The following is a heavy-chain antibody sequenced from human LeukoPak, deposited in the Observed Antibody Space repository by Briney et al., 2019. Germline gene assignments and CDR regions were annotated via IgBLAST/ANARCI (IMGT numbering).Heavy chain of an antibody. CDR2: ISYDGSNK. Sequence: GGSLRLSCAASGFTFSSYAMHWVRQAPGKGLEWVAVISYDGSNKYYADSVKGRFTISRDNSKNTLYLQMNSLRAEDTAVYYCARDRPYYDFWSGYYGFDYWGQGTLVTVSS. CDR3: ARDRPYYDFWSGYYGFDY. D-gene: IGHD3-3*01. CDR1: GFTFSSYA. J-gene: IGHJ4*02. V-gene: IGHV3-30*04.